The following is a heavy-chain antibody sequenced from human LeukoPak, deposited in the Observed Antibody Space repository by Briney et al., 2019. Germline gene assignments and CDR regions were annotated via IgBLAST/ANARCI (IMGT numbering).Heavy chain of an antibody. J-gene: IGHJ4*02. CDR1: GFTFSDFY. CDR2: ISGSSGST. CDR3: AKTLGGYSGFSDY. D-gene: IGHD5-12*01. V-gene: IGHV3-23*01. Sequence: GGSLRLSCAASGFTFSDFYMSWVRQAPGKGLQWVSTISGSSGSTYYADSVKGRFTISRDNSKNTLYLQMNGLRAEDTAVYYCAKTLGGYSGFSDYWGQGTLVTVSS.